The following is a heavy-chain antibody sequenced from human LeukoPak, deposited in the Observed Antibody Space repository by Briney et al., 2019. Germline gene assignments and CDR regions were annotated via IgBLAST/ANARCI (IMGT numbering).Heavy chain of an antibody. Sequence: SETLSLTCTVSGGSLSSSSYYWGWIHQPPGKGLEWIGSIYYSGSTYYNPSLKSRVTISVDTSKNQFSLKLSSVTAADTAVYYCASLPSLGYCSSTSCYLDYWGQGTLVTVSS. CDR1: GGSLSSSSYY. CDR2: IYYSGST. J-gene: IGHJ4*02. CDR3: ASLPSLGYCSSTSCYLDY. V-gene: IGHV4-39*01. D-gene: IGHD2-2*01.